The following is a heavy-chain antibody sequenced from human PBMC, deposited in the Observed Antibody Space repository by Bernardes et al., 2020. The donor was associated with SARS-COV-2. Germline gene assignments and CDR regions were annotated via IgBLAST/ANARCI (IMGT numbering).Heavy chain of an antibody. V-gene: IGHV4-59*01. D-gene: IGHD1-26*01. J-gene: IGHJ4*02. CDR1: GGSIRYSY. Sequence: SETLSLTCTVSGGSIRYSYWNWIRQSPGQGLEWIGYVYYNGNTKYNPSVQSPLTISLDTSKNQFSLNINSVTAADTAVYYCARGSGKATREFDNWGQGTLVTVSS. CDR2: VYYNGNT. CDR3: ARGSGKATREFDN.